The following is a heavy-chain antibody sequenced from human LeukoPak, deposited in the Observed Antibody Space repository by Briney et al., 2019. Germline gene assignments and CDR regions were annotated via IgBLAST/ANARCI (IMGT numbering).Heavy chain of an antibody. V-gene: IGHV1-2*02. CDR1: GYTFTAYY. Sequence: GASVKVSCKASGYTFTAYYMHWVRQAPGQGLEWMGWINPNSGGTNYAQKFQGRVTMTRDTSISTAYMELSSPISDDTAVYYCVRDDYYYENSGPGDWGQGTLVTVSS. CDR3: VRDDYYYENSGPGD. D-gene: IGHD3-22*01. J-gene: IGHJ4*02. CDR2: INPNSGGT.